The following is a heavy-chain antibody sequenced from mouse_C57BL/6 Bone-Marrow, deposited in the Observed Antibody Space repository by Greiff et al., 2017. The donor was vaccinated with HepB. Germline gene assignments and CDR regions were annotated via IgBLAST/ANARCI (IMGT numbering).Heavy chain of an antibody. V-gene: IGHV3-6*01. CDR3: ARIPLLWLRGAMDY. CDR1: GYSITSGYY. CDR2: ISYDGSN. Sequence: EVQLQESGPGLVKPSQSLSLTCSVTGYSITSGYYWNWIRQFPGNKLEWMGYISYDGSNNYNPSLKNRISITRDTSKNQFFLKLNSVTTEDTATYYCARIPLLWLRGAMDYWGQGTSVTVSS. J-gene: IGHJ4*01. D-gene: IGHD2-2*01.